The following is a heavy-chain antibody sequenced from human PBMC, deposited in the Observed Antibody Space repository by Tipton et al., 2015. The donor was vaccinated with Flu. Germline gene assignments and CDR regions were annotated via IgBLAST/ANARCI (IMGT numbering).Heavy chain of an antibody. CDR3: ASESTVTTLDY. Sequence: TLSLTCAVYGGSFSGYYWSWIRQPPGKGLEWIGEINHSGSTNYNPSLKSRVTISVDTSKNQFSLKLSSVTAADTAVYYCASESTVTTLDYWGQGTPVTVSS. D-gene: IGHD4-17*01. J-gene: IGHJ4*02. CDR2: INHSGST. CDR1: GGSFSGYY. V-gene: IGHV4-34*01.